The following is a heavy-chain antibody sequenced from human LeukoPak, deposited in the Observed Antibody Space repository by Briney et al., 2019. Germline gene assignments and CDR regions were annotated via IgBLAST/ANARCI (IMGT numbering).Heavy chain of an antibody. CDR2: IWPDGSNQ. CDR1: GFTFSTFG. J-gene: IGHJ4*02. V-gene: IGHV3-30*02. D-gene: IGHD1-1*01. Sequence: GGSLRLSCAASGFTFSTFGMHWVRRAPGKGLEWLTSIWPDGSNQYYADSVKGRLTISRDNSKSTLYLQMNSLGAEDSAVYYCAKDDKPDGNRYFDYWGQGTPVTVSS. CDR3: AKDDKPDGNRYFDY.